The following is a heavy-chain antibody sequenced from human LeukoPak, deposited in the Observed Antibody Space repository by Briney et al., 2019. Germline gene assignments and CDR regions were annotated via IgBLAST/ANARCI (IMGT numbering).Heavy chain of an antibody. CDR1: GGSISSYY. CDR2: IYYSGST. V-gene: IGHV4-59*01. Sequence: SETLSLTCTVSGGSISSYYWSWIRQPPGKGLEWIGYIYYSGSTNYNPSLKSRVTISVDTSKNQFSLKLSSVTAADTAVYYCARDNWGWGYFDYWGQGTLVTVSP. CDR3: ARDNWGWGYFDY. D-gene: IGHD7-27*01. J-gene: IGHJ4*02.